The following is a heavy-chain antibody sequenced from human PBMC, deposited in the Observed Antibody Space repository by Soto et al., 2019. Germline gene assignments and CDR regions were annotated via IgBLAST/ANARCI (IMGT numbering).Heavy chain of an antibody. J-gene: IGHJ6*02. CDR1: GASISSGDYY. CDR2: IYYSGTT. CDR3: ALRFGTA. D-gene: IGHD5-12*01. Sequence: SETLSLTCTVSGASISSGDYYWTWIRQPPGKGLEWIGYIYYSGTTYYNPSLKSRVSISLDTSKNRFTLKLTSVTAADTGVYYCALRFGTAWGQGTTVTVSS. V-gene: IGHV4-30-4*01.